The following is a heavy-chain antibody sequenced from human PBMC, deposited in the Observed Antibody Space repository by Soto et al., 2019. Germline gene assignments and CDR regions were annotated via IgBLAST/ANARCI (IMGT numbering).Heavy chain of an antibody. CDR3: AKDLVGNLRYFDWSYYYYYGMDV. CDR2: ISGSGGST. J-gene: IGHJ6*02. Sequence: GGSLRLSCAASGFTFGSYAMSWVRQAPGKGLEWVSAISGSGGSTYYADSVKGRFTISRDNSKNTLYLQMNSLRAEDTAVYYCAKDLVGNLRYFDWSYYYYYGMDVWGQGTTVTVSS. CDR1: GFTFGSYA. D-gene: IGHD3-9*01. V-gene: IGHV3-23*01.